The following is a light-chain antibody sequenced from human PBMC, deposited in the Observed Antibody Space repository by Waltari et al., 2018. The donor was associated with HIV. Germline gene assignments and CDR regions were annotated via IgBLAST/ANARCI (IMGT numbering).Light chain of an antibody. CDR1: QSVRSNY. CDR3: QQYGSSPIT. Sequence: DIVLTQSPATLSLSPGVRATLSCGASQSVRSNYLAWYQQKPGLAPRFLIYDASSRATGIPDRFSGSGSGTDFTLTISRLEPEDFAVYYCQQYGSSPITFGQGTRLEIK. V-gene: IGKV3D-20*01. J-gene: IGKJ5*01. CDR2: DAS.